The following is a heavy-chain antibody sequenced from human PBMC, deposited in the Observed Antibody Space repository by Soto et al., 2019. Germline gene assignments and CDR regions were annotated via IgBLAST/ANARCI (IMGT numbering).Heavy chain of an antibody. CDR3: ARTAPMDAGDKYYYDF. D-gene: IGHD3-16*01. J-gene: IGHJ4*02. Sequence: SVKVSCKTSGVTFSTFGISWVRQAPGQGLEWMGGIIPFFGTAEYSQKFEDRITITADESTNTVYMDLRSLTSEDTAIYYCARTAPMDAGDKYYYDFWGQGALVTVSS. CDR1: GVTFSTFG. V-gene: IGHV1-69*13. CDR2: IIPFFGTA.